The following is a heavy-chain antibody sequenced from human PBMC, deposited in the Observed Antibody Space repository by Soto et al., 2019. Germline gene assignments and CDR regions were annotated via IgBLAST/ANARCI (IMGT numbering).Heavy chain of an antibody. D-gene: IGHD6-13*01. CDR1: DFTFNNAW. J-gene: IGHJ4*02. CDR2: IRRQTDGGTT. Sequence: GGSLRLSCAASDFTFNNAWVNWVRQAPGKGLEWVGRIRRQTDGGTTDYAAPVKGRFTISRDDSKNTLYLQMNSLKAEDTAVYYCATDRPGIVASGMGVYWGPGTLVTVS. V-gene: IGHV3-15*07. CDR3: ATDRPGIVASGMGVY.